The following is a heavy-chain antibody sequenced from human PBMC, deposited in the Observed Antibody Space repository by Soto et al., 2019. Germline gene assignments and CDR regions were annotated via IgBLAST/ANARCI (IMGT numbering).Heavy chain of an antibody. D-gene: IGHD3-10*01. CDR2: FIPIFVSA. J-gene: IGHJ4*02. V-gene: IGHV1-69*13. CDR3: ARDLSSDSTGFRGYDL. CDR1: GGTVSSYA. Sequence: GASVKVSCKASGGTVSSYAITWVRQAPGKGLEWMGVFIPIFVSAHYAQKFQGRVTITADESTSTAYMELSGRRSEDTAIYYCARDLSSDSTGFRGYDLWGQGTLVTVSS.